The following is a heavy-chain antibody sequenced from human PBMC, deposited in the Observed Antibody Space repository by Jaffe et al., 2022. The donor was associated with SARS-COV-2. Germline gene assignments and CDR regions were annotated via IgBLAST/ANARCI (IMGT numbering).Heavy chain of an antibody. CDR2: IREDGGKK. CDR1: GFSFRSYW. Sequence: EVQLVESGGGLVQPGGSLRLSCVASGFSFRSYWMSWVRQAPGKGLEWVANIREDGGKKYYLASVEGRFTISRDNAKNSLSLQMSSLRVEDTAVYYCARDPGDDYNSLDYWGQGTLVTVSS. D-gene: IGHD4-4*01. V-gene: IGHV3-7*01. J-gene: IGHJ4*02. CDR3: ARDPGDDYNSLDY.